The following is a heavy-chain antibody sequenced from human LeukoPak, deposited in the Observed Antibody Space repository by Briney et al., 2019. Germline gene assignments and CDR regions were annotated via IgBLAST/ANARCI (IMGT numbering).Heavy chain of an antibody. D-gene: IGHD3-3*01. CDR3: ARVVTIFGVVKENWFDP. CDR1: GGTFSSYA. J-gene: IGHJ5*02. Sequence: SVKVSCKASGGTFSSYAISWVRQAPGQGLEWMGRIIPILGIADYAQKFQGRVTITAVKSTSTAYMELSSLRSEDTAVYYCARVVTIFGVVKENWFDPWGQGTLVTVSS. V-gene: IGHV1-69*04. CDR2: IIPILGIA.